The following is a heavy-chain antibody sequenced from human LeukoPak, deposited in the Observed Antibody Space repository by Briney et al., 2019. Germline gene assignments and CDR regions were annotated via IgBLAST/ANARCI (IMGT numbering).Heavy chain of an antibody. J-gene: IGHJ4*02. CDR2: ISYDGSNK. CDR3: ARASSVGAYYFDY. D-gene: IGHD1-26*01. Sequence: GGSLRLSFAASGFTFSSYAMHWVRQAPGKGLEWVAVISYDGSNKYYADSVKGRFTISRDNSKNTLYLQMNSLRAEDTAVYYCARASSVGAYYFDYWGQGTLVTVSS. V-gene: IGHV3-30-3*01. CDR1: GFTFSSYA.